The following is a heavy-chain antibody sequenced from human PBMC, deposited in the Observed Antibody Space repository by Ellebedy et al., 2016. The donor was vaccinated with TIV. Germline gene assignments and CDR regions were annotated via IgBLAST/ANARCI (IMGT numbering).Heavy chain of an antibody. CDR1: GYTFTSYF. CDR3: ARGDNYYYDSSGYYYSY. D-gene: IGHD3-22*01. Sequence: ASVKVSCKASGYTFTSYFLYWVRQAPGQGLEWMGIINTTSGSSNYAQKFQGRVTVTRDTSTSTVYMELSSLRSEDTAVYYCARGDNYYYDSSGYYYSYWGQGTLVTVSS. J-gene: IGHJ4*02. CDR2: INTTSGSS. V-gene: IGHV1-46*01.